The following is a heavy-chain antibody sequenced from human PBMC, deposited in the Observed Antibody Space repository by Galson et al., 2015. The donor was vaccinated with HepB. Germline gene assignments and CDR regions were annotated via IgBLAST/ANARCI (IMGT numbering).Heavy chain of an antibody. CDR2: ISYDGGSK. J-gene: IGHJ4*02. CDR3: ARQLYSDFWSGYFTIDY. V-gene: IGHV3-30-3*01. D-gene: IGHD3-3*01. Sequence: SLRLSCAASGFTFSSYAMHWVRQAPGKGLEWVAVISYDGGSKYYADSVKGRFTISRDNSKNTLYLQMYSLRAEDTAVYYCARQLYSDFWSGYFTIDYWGQGTLVTVSS. CDR1: GFTFSSYA.